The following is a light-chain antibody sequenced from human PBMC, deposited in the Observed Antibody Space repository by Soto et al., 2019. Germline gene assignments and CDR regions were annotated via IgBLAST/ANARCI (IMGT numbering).Light chain of an antibody. CDR3: SSYTTSSSLGV. J-gene: IGLJ1*01. CDR1: SSDIASYNY. CDR2: EVS. Sequence: QSVLTQPASVSGSPGQSITISCTGTSSDIASYNYVSWYQQHPGEAPKLIIYEVSNRTSGVSNRFSGSKSGNTASLTISGLQAEDEADYYCSSYTTSSSLGVFGIGTKLTVL. V-gene: IGLV2-14*01.